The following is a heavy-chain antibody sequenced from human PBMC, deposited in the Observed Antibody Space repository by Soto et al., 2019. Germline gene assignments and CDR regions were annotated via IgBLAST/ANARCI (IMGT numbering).Heavy chain of an antibody. Sequence: GASLKLSCKFSGYPLTELSIHWVRQAPGKGLEWMGGFDPEDGETIYAQKFQGRVTMTEDTSTDTAYMELSSLRSEDTAVYYCATAALNDYGDYHNWSDPWGQGTLVTVSS. CDR1: GYPLTELS. V-gene: IGHV1-24*01. D-gene: IGHD4-17*01. J-gene: IGHJ5*02. CDR2: FDPEDGET. CDR3: ATAALNDYGDYHNWSDP.